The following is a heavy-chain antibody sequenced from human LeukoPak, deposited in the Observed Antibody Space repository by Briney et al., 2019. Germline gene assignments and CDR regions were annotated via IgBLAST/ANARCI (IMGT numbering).Heavy chain of an antibody. CDR1: GGSFSGYY. CDR3: ARARRSSIAGRPRDFDY. CDR2: INHSGST. D-gene: IGHD6-6*01. J-gene: IGHJ4*02. Sequence: SETLSLTCAVYGGSFSGYYWSWIRQPPGKGLEGIGEINHSGSTNYNPSLKSRVTISVDTSKNQFSLKLSSVTAADTAVYYCARARRSSIAGRPRDFDYWGQGTLVTVSS. V-gene: IGHV4-34*01.